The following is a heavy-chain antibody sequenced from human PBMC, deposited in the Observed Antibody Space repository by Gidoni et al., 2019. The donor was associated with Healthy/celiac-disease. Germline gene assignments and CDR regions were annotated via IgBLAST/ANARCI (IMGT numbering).Heavy chain of an antibody. CDR2: ISSSSSTL. J-gene: IGHJ3*02. Sequence: EVQLVESGGGVVQPGGALRLSCAASGFTFSSYSRTWVRQAPGKGLEWVSYISSSSSTLSYADSVKGRFTISRDNAKNSLYLQMNSLRAEDTAVYYCAREGRWLQFFVVSDAFDIWGQGTMVTVSS. CDR3: AREGRWLQFFVVSDAFDI. V-gene: IGHV3-48*01. D-gene: IGHD5-12*01. CDR1: GFTFSSYS.